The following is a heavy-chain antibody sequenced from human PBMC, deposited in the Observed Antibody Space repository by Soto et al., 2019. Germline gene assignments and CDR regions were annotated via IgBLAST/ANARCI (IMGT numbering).Heavy chain of an antibody. Sequence: QVQLVQSGAEVKKPGASVKVSCKASGYTFTSYGISWVRQAPGQGLEWMGWISAYNGNTNYAQKLQGRVTMTTDTSTSPAYMELRSLRSDDTAVYYCARGHPQRKNTAMATYYYYYGMDVWGQGTTVTVSS. V-gene: IGHV1-18*01. J-gene: IGHJ6*02. CDR3: ARGHPQRKNTAMATYYYYYGMDV. D-gene: IGHD5-18*01. CDR2: ISAYNGNT. CDR1: GYTFTSYG.